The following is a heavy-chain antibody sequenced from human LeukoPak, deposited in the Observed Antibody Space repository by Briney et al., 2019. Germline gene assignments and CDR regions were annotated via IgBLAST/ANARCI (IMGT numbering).Heavy chain of an antibody. CDR1: GFTVSSNY. CDR2: IYSGGST. V-gene: IGHV3-66*01. J-gene: IGHJ4*02. D-gene: IGHD3-10*01. Sequence: GGSLRLSCAASGFTVSSNYMSWVRQAPGKGLEWVSVIYSGGSTYYADSVKGRFTISRDNSKNTLYLQMNSLRAEDTAVYYCASWGYYGSGSYYNVDYWGQGTLVTVSS. CDR3: ASWGYYGSGSYYNVDY.